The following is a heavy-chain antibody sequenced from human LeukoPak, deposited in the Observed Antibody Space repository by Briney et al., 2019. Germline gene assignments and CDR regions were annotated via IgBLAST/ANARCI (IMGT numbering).Heavy chain of an antibody. CDR3: ARGESSSWYG. Sequence: ASVKVSCKASGYTFTNYGITWVRQAPGQGLEWMGWISAYNGNTNYGQKFQDRVIMTTDTSATTAYMELRSLKSDDTAVYYCARGESSSWYGWGQGTLVTVSS. D-gene: IGHD6-13*01. CDR2: ISAYNGNT. J-gene: IGHJ4*02. V-gene: IGHV1-18*01. CDR1: GYTFTNYG.